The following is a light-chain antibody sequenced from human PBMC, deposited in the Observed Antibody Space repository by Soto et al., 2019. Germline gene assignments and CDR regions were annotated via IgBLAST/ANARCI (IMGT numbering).Light chain of an antibody. Sequence: QSVLTQPPSASGTPGQRVTISCSGSISNIGSNNVNWYQQLPGTAPKLLIYNDNQWPSGVPDRFSGSKSGTSASLAISGLQSEDEGDYYCAAWDDGLNGSVFGTGTQLTVL. V-gene: IGLV1-44*01. CDR1: ISNIGSNN. J-gene: IGLJ7*01. CDR2: NDN. CDR3: AAWDDGLNGSV.